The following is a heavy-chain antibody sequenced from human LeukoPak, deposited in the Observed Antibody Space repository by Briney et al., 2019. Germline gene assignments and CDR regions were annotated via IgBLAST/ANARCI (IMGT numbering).Heavy chain of an antibody. J-gene: IGHJ3*02. CDR3: ARLTRYYYDSSGYYESAFDI. CDR1: GGSISSYY. V-gene: IGHV4-59*08. D-gene: IGHD3-22*01. Sequence: PSETLSLTCTVSGGSISSYYWSWIRQPPGKGLEWIGYIYYSGSTNYNPSLKSRVIISVDTSKNQFSLKLSSVTAADTAVYYCARLTRYYYDSSGYYESAFDIWGQGTMVTVSS. CDR2: IYYSGST.